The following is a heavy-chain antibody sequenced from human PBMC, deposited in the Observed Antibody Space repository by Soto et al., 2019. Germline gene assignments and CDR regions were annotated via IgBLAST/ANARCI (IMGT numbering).Heavy chain of an antibody. CDR1: GYTFTSYA. CDR3: ARGRGIAAAGNNWFDP. V-gene: IGHV1-3*01. CDR2: INAGNGNT. J-gene: IGHJ5*02. Sequence: RASVKVSCKASGYTFTSYAMHWVRQAPGQRLEWMGWINAGNGNTKYSQKFQGRVTITRDTSASTAYMELSSLRSEDTAVYYCARGRGIAAAGNNWFDPWGQGTLVTVSS. D-gene: IGHD6-13*01.